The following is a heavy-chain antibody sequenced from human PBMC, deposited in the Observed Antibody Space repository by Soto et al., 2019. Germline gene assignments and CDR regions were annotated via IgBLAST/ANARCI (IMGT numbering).Heavy chain of an antibody. J-gene: IGHJ3*02. Sequence: SQTLSLTCAISGDSVSTSSAAWSGIRQSPSRGLEWLGRTYYRSKWYDDYAVSVKSRITINPDTSKNQFSLQLNSVTPEDTAVYYCVRGDALENAFDIWGQGTMV. CDR2: TYYRSKWYD. D-gene: IGHD1-1*01. V-gene: IGHV6-1*01. CDR3: VRGDALENAFDI. CDR1: GDSVSTSSAA.